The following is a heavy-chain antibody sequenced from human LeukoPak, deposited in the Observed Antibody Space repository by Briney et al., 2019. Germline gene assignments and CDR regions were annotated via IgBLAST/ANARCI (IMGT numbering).Heavy chain of an antibody. Sequence: GGSLRLSCAASGFTFSSYAMHWVRQAPGKGLEWVAVISYDGSDKYYADSVKGRFTISRDNSKNTLYLQMNSLRAEDTAVYYCASGSRYFDYWGQGTLVTVSS. J-gene: IGHJ4*02. CDR1: GFTFSSYA. CDR2: ISYDGSDK. V-gene: IGHV3-30-3*01. CDR3: ASGSRYFDY.